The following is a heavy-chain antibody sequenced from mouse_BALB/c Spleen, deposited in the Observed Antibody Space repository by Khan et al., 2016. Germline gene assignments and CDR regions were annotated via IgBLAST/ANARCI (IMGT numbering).Heavy chain of an antibody. CDR2: ISYSGST. CDR1: GYSITSDYA. Sequence: EVQLQESGPGLVKPSQSLSLTCTVTGYSITSDYAWNWIRQFPGNKLEWMGYISYSGSTSYNPSLKSRISITRDTSKNQFFLQLNSVTTEDTATYYCASLTWTWGGFAYWGQGTLVTVSA. CDR3: ASLTWTWGGFAY. D-gene: IGHD4-1*01. V-gene: IGHV3-2*02. J-gene: IGHJ3*01.